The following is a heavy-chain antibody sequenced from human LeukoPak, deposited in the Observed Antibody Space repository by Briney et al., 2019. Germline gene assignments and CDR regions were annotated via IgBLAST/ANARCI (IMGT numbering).Heavy chain of an antibody. V-gene: IGHV4-34*01. J-gene: IGHJ3*02. Sequence: SETLSLTCAVYGGSFSGYYWSWIRQPPGKGLEWIGEINHSGSTNYNPSLKSRVTISVDTSKNQFSLKLSSVTAADTAVYYCVGHRHAYCGGDCYPGAFDIWGQGTMVTVSS. CDR1: GGSFSGYY. CDR3: VGHRHAYCGGDCYPGAFDI. D-gene: IGHD2-21*02. CDR2: INHSGST.